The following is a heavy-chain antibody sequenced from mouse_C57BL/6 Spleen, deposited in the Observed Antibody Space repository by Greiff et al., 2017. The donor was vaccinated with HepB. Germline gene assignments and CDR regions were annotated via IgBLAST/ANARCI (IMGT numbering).Heavy chain of an antibody. Sequence: EVQGVESGAELVRPGSSVKMSCKTSGYTFTSYGINWVKQRPGQGLEWIGYIYIGNGYTEYNEKFKGKATLTSDTSSSTAYMQLSSLTSEDSAIYFCAKNYGSRGYYFDYWGQGTTLTVSS. V-gene: IGHV1-58*01. CDR1: GYTFTSYG. D-gene: IGHD1-1*01. J-gene: IGHJ2*01. CDR2: IYIGNGYT. CDR3: AKNYGSRGYYFDY.